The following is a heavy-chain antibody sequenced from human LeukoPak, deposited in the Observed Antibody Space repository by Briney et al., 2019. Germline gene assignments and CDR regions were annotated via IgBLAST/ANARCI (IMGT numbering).Heavy chain of an antibody. CDR2: ISYDGSNK. CDR1: GFTFSSYG. D-gene: IGHD2-2*01. V-gene: IGHV3-30*18. CDR3: AKDIVVVPAADSYLDY. J-gene: IGHJ4*02. Sequence: PGGSLRLSCAASGFTFSSYGMHWVRQAPGKGLEWEAVISYDGSNKYYADSVKGRFTISRDNSKNTLYLQMNSLRAEDTAVYYCAKDIVVVPAADSYLDYWGQGTLVTVSS.